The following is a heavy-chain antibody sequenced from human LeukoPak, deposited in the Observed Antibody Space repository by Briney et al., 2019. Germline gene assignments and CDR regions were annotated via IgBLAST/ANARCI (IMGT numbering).Heavy chain of an antibody. CDR3: ARVSSHYYYYYYMDV. CDR1: GFTFSSYS. J-gene: IGHJ6*03. D-gene: IGHD2-2*01. Sequence: GSLRLSCAASGFTFSSYSMNWVRQAPGKGLEWVSYISSSGSTIYYADPVKGRFTISRDNAKNSLYLQMNSLRAEDTAVYYCARVSSHYYYYYYMDVWGKGTTVTVSS. V-gene: IGHV3-48*04. CDR2: ISSSGSTI.